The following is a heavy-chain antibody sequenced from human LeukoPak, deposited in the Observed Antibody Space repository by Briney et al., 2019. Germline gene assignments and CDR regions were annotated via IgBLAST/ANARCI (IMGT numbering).Heavy chain of an antibody. V-gene: IGHV3-23*01. CDR3: AKELRPNDY. CDR1: GFTLSNSA. CDR2: ISRSGDRT. D-gene: IGHD2-15*01. Sequence: GGSLRLSCAASGFTLSNSAMSWVRQAPGKWREWVSAISRSGDRTFYADAVTRRLTIFRDSSIETLFLQMHSLRAEDTAVYFCAKELRPNDYWGQGTRVTVSS. J-gene: IGHJ4*02.